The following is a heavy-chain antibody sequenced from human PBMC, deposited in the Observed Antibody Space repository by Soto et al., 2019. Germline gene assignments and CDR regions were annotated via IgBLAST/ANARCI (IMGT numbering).Heavy chain of an antibody. V-gene: IGHV3-23*01. CDR1: GFTISSYA. CDR3: AKGEVVVPKNFDY. D-gene: IGHD3-22*01. Sequence: GGSLRLSCAASGFTISSYAMSWVRQAPGKGLEWVSAISGSGGSTYYADSVKGRFTISRDNSKNTLYLQMNSLRAEDTAVYYCAKGEVVVPKNFDYWGQGTLVTVSS. J-gene: IGHJ4*02. CDR2: ISGSGGST.